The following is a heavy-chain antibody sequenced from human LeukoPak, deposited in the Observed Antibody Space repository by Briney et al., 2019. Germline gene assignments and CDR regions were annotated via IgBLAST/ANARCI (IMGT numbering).Heavy chain of an antibody. V-gene: IGHV4-59*01. J-gene: IGHJ4*02. Sequence: SETLSLTCTVSGGSISSYYWSWIRQPPGKGLEWIGYTNYSGSTNYNPSLKSRVTISVDTSKNQFSLKLSSVTAADTAVYYCARGWRHDYWGQGTLVTVSS. CDR1: GGSISSYY. CDR3: ARGWRHDY. D-gene: IGHD2-15*01. CDR2: TNYSGST.